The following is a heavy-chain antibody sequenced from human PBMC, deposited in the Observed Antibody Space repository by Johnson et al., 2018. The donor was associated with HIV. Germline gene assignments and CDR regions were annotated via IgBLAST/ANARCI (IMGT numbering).Heavy chain of an antibody. CDR3: ARVIRLGAVRLRHAFDI. CDR1: RFTFSNYA. V-gene: IGHV3-7*03. D-gene: IGHD4-17*01. CDR2: IKQEGSEK. Sequence: VQLVEFGGGVVQPGGSLRLSCAASRFTFSNYAMHWVRQAPGKGLEWVANIKQEGSEKYYVDSVKGRFTISRDNAKKSLFLLMNSLRAEDTAVYYCARVIRLGAVRLRHAFDIWGQGTMVTVSS. J-gene: IGHJ3*02.